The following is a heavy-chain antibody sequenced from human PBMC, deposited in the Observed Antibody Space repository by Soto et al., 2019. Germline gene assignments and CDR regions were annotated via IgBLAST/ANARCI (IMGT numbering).Heavy chain of an antibody. CDR3: ARASAIFGVVTQIYHFDY. J-gene: IGHJ4*02. Sequence: ASVKVSCKVSGYTLTELSMHWVRQAPGKGLEWMGGFDPENGETIYAQKFQGRVTMTTDTSTSTAYMELRSLRSDDTAVYYCARASAIFGVVTQIYHFDYWGQGTLVTVSS. CDR2: FDPENGET. CDR1: GYTLTELS. V-gene: IGHV1-24*01. D-gene: IGHD3-3*01.